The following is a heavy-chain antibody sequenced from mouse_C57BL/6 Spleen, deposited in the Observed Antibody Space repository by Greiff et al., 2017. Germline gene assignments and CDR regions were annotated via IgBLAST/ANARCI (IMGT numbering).Heavy chain of an antibody. V-gene: IGHV5-4*01. J-gene: IGHJ2*01. D-gene: IGHD1-1*01. CDR1: GFTFSSYA. CDR2: ISDGGGYT. CDR3: AREPGSSYDYFDY. Sequence: EVMLVESGGGLVKPGGSLKLSCAASGFTFSSYAMSWVRQTPEKRLEWVATISDGGGYTYYPDNGKGRFTISRDNAKNNLYLQMSHLKSEDTAMYYCAREPGSSYDYFDYWGQGTTLTVSS.